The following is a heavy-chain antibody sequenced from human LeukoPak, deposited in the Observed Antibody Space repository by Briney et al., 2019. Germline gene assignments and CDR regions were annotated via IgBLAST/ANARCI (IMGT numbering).Heavy chain of an antibody. V-gene: IGHV3-23*01. D-gene: IGHD6-19*01. CDR3: SRARQGSGWYDY. J-gene: IGHJ4*02. CDR1: GFTFSSYA. CDR2: IIGSGGST. Sequence: GGSLRLSCAASGFTFSSYAMSWVRQAPGKGLEWVSSIIGSGGSTYYADSVKGRFTISRDNSKNTLYLQMNSLRAGDTAVYYCSRARQGSGWYDYWGQGTLVTVSS.